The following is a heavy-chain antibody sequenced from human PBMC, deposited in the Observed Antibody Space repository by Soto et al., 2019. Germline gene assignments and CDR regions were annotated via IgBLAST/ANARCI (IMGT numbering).Heavy chain of an antibody. D-gene: IGHD4-4*01. Sequence: GGSLRLSCAASGFTFSSYGMHWVRQAPGKGLEWVAVIWYDGSNKYYADSVKGRFTISRDDSKNTLYLQMNSLRAEDTAVYYCARDVAVTTLDYWGQGTLVTVSS. V-gene: IGHV3-33*01. CDR1: GFTFSSYG. J-gene: IGHJ4*02. CDR3: ARDVAVTTLDY. CDR2: IWYDGSNK.